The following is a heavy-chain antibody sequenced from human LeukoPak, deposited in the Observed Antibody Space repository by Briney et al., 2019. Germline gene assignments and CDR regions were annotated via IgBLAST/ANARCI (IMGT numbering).Heavy chain of an antibody. CDR3: ARLTGGMIDY. CDR1: GGSISSSSYY. J-gene: IGHJ4*02. V-gene: IGHV4-39*01. Sequence: SETLSLTCTVSGGSISSSSYYWGWIRQPPGKGLEWIGSIYYSGSTYYNPSLKSRVTISVDTSKNQFSLKLSSVTAADTAVYYCARLTGGMIDYWGQGTLVTVSS. CDR2: IYYSGST. D-gene: IGHD1-26*01.